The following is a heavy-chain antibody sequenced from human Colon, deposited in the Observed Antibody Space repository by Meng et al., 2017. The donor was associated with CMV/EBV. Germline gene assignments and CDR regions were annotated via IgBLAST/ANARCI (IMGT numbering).Heavy chain of an antibody. D-gene: IGHD2-2*01. CDR2: ISGSGRNT. V-gene: IGHV3-23*01. Sequence: GGSLRLSCAASGFTFSNYAISWVRQAPGKGLEWVSGISGSGRNTYYLDSVRGRFTISRDNSKRTVFLQMNSLRPGDTAVYYCAKEGMPASIPYFDTWGQGALVTVSS. J-gene: IGHJ4*02. CDR3: AKEGMPASIPYFDT. CDR1: GFTFSNYA.